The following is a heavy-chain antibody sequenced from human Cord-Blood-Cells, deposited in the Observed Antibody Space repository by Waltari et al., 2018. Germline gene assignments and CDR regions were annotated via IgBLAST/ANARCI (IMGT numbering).Heavy chain of an antibody. CDR3: ARSSIAADWYFDL. D-gene: IGHD6-13*01. CDR1: GFNLRSYW. CDR2: RKQDGSEK. J-gene: IGHJ2*01. Sequence: ERLVVRFGLGVVRLVGNIRLSCAASGFNLRSYWKSRAGSAPGKGLEWVANRKQDGSEKYYVDSVKGRFTIARDNAKNSLYLQMNSLRAEETAVYYWARSSIAADWYFDLWGRGTLVTVSS. V-gene: IGHV3-7*01.